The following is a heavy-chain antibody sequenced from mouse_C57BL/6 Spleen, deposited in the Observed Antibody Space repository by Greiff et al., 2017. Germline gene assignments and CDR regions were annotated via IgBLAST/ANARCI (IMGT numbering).Heavy chain of an antibody. CDR3: ARQTAQATDAMDY. V-gene: IGHV2-6-1*01. CDR2: IWSDGST. CDR1: GFSLTSYG. Sequence: QVQLKQSGPGLVAPSQSLSITCTVSGFSLTSYGVHWVRRPPGKGLEWLVVIWSDGSTTYNSALKSRLSISKDNSKSQVFLKMNSLQTDYTAMYYCARQTAQATDAMDYWGQGTSVTVSS. D-gene: IGHD3-2*02. J-gene: IGHJ4*01.